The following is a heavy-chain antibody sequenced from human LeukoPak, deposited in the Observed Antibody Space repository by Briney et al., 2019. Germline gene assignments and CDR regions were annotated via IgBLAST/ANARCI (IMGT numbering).Heavy chain of an antibody. CDR1: GYTFTSYG. V-gene: IGHV1-18*01. CDR3: ARDPMVRGVITKFDY. CDR2: ISAYNGNT. Sequence: ASVKVSCKASGYTFTSYGISWVRQAPGQGLEWMGWISAYNGNTNYAQKLQGRVTMTTDTSTGTAYMELRSLRSDDTAVYYCARDPMVRGVITKFDYWGQGTLVTVSS. D-gene: IGHD3-10*01. J-gene: IGHJ4*02.